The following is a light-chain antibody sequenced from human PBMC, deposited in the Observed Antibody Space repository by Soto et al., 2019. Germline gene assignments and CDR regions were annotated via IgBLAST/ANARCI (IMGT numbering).Light chain of an antibody. V-gene: IGLV4-69*01. Sequence: QPVLTQSPSASASLGASVKLTCTLSSGHNSYAIAWHQQQPEKGPRYLMKVNSDGSHSKGDGIPDRFSGSSSGAERYLTISSLQSEDEAYYYCQTWSTDLRVFGGGTKLTVL. CDR3: QTWSTDLRV. CDR2: VNSDGSH. J-gene: IGLJ3*02. CDR1: SGHNSYA.